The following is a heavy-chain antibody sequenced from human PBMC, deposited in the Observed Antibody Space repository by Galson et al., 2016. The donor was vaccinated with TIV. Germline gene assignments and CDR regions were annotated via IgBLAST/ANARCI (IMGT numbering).Heavy chain of an antibody. CDR1: GFSLGTSGMR. CDR2: IDWDDDE. V-gene: IGHV2-70*04. J-gene: IGHJ4*02. Sequence: PALVKPPQTLTLTCSFSGFSLGTSGMRVSWIRQPPGKALEWLARIDWDDDEFYSTSLKTRLTISKDPSKDQVVLTMTNMDPIDTATYYCARMSALGGVIDYWGQGTLVTVSS. CDR3: ARMSALGGVIDY. D-gene: IGHD3-16*01.